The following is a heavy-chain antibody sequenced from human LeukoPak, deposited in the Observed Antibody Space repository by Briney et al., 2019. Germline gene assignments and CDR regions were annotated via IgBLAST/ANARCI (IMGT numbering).Heavy chain of an antibody. J-gene: IGHJ5*02. CDR2: INPKSGDT. Sequence: ASVKVSCKASGYSFTGNYMHWVRQAPGQGLEWMGWINPKSGDTNYAQKFQGRVTMTRDTSISTVYIELSRLTSGDTAIYYCARGRSDYEDSLNWLDPWGQGTLVSVSS. D-gene: IGHD5-12*01. V-gene: IGHV1-2*02. CDR1: GYSFTGNY. CDR3: ARGRSDYEDSLNWLDP.